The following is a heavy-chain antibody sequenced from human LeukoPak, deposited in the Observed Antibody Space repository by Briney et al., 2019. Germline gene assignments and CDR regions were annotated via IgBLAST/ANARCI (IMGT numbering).Heavy chain of an antibody. CDR2: LSDDGSNK. D-gene: IGHD6-13*01. CDR1: RFTFSYFA. V-gene: IGHV3-30*18. J-gene: IGHJ4*02. CDR3: AKDPHSSSWYYFDS. Sequence: GGSLRLSCAASRFTFSYFAMHWVRQAPGKGLEWVAVLSDDGSNKFYADSVKGRFTISRDNSKNTLYLQMNSMRAEDTAFYYCAKDPHSSSWYYFDSWGQGTLVIVSS.